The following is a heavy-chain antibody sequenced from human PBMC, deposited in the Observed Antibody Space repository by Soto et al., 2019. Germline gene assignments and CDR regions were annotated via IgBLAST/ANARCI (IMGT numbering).Heavy chain of an antibody. V-gene: IGHV3-48*02. CDR3: ARVLGATDYFDF. D-gene: IGHD1-26*01. Sequence: EVQLVESGGGLVHPGGSLRLSCAAFGFTLSGYSVNWVRQAPGKGLECVAYISSGGDTIYYADFVKGRFTVSRDNAGDSLFLQMNSLTEEDTAVYYCARVLGATDYFDFWGHGTLVTVSS. CDR2: ISSGGDTI. J-gene: IGHJ4*01. CDR1: GFTLSGYS.